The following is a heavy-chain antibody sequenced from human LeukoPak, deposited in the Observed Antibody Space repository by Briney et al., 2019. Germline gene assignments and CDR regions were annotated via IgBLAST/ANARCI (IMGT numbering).Heavy chain of an antibody. V-gene: IGHV3-48*01. Sequence: GGSLRLSCVASGFTFSSYSMNWVRQAPGKGLEWVSHISSSTGTTIYYSDSVKGRFTISRDNAKNSLYLQMNSLRAEDTAVYYCAREDKAAPRRFDYWGQGTLVTVSS. D-gene: IGHD5-18*01. CDR2: ISSSTGTTI. J-gene: IGHJ4*02. CDR1: GFTFSSYS. CDR3: AREDKAAPRRFDY.